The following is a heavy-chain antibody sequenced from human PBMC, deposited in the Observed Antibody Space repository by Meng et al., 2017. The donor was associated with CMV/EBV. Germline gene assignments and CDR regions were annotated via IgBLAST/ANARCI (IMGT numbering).Heavy chain of an antibody. CDR1: GFTFSSYA. J-gene: IGHJ4*02. CDR2: ISGSGGST. Sequence: GESLKISCAASGFTFSSYAMRWVRQAPGKGLEWVSAISGSGGSTYYADSVKGRFTISRDNSKNTLYLQMNSLRAEDTAVYYCAKYALVVVPAAIPDYFDYWGQGTLVTVSS. CDR3: AKYALVVVPAAIPDYFDY. D-gene: IGHD2-2*01. V-gene: IGHV3-23*01.